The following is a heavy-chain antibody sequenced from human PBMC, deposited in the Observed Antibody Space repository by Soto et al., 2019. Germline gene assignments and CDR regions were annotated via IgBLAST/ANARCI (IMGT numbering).Heavy chain of an antibody. CDR3: AIFPAIAVAGTHPGDLDY. J-gene: IGHJ4*02. CDR1: VGTFSSYT. V-gene: IGHV1-69*02. Sequence: QVQLVQSGAEVKKPGSSVKVSCKASVGTFSSYTISWVRQAPGQGLEWMGRIIPIRGIANYDQKFQGRVTITADXXTXPXCRGLRSLGSEDTAVYYCAIFPAIAVAGTHPGDLDYWGQGTLVTVSS. CDR2: IIPIRGIA. D-gene: IGHD6-19*01.